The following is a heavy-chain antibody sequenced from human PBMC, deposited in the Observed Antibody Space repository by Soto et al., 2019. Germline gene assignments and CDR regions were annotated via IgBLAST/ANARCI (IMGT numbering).Heavy chain of an antibody. D-gene: IGHD3-9*01. CDR1: GGSISSSSYY. V-gene: IGHV4-39*01. J-gene: IGHJ4*02. CDR2: IYYSGST. Sequence: SETLSLTCTVSGGSISSSSYYWGWIRQPPGKGLEWIGSIYYSGSTYYNPSLKSRVTISVDTSKNQFSLKLSSVTAADTAVYYCARYDILTGYSKRGSSGWYVYYWGQGTLVTVSS. CDR3: ARYDILTGYSKRGSSGWYVYY.